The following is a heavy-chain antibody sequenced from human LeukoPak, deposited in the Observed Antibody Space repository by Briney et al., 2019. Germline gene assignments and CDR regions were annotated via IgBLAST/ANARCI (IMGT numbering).Heavy chain of an antibody. CDR1: GFTFSSYA. D-gene: IGHD3-10*01. V-gene: IGHV3-30*14. CDR2: ISYDGSNK. J-gene: IGHJ6*02. CDR3: AREIWFGESYYGMDV. Sequence: QPGGSLRHSCAAPGFTFSSYAMHSVRQAPAKGLEWVAVISYDGSNKYYADSVKGRFTISRHNSKNTLYLQMNSLRAEDTAVYYCAREIWFGESYYGMDVWGQGTTVTVSS.